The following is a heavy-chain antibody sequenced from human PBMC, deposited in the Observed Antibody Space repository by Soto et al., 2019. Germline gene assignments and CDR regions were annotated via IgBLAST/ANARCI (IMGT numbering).Heavy chain of an antibody. Sequence: GESLKISCNGSGYSFTIYCIGWVLQMPGKGLEWMGIIYPGDSDTRYSPSFQGQVTISADKSISTAYLQWSSLKASDTAMYYCARHGGGYCSSTSCYSWWRVPSWFDPWGQGTLVTVSS. J-gene: IGHJ5*02. CDR3: ARHGGGYCSSTSCYSWWRVPSWFDP. D-gene: IGHD2-2*01. V-gene: IGHV5-51*01. CDR1: GYSFTIYC. CDR2: IYPGDSDT.